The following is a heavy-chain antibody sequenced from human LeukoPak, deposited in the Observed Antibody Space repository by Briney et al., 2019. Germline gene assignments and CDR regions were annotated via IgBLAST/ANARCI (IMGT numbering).Heavy chain of an antibody. CDR3: ARDPSTMVRGVIIPELDY. D-gene: IGHD3-10*01. J-gene: IGHJ4*02. CDR1: GYTFTGYY. Sequence: ASVKVSCKASGYTFTGYYMHWVRQAPGQGLEWMGWINPNSGGTNYAQKFQGRVTMTRDTSISTAYMELSRLRSDDTAVYYCARDPSTMVRGVIIPELDYWGQGTLVTVSS. CDR2: INPNSGGT. V-gene: IGHV1-2*02.